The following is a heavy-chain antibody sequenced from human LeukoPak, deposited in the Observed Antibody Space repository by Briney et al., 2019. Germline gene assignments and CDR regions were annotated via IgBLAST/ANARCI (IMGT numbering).Heavy chain of an antibody. CDR1: GGSVSSGSYY. Sequence: SETLFLTCTVSGGSVSSGSYYWSWIRQPPGKGLEWIGYIYYSGSTNYNPSLKSRVTISVDTSKNQFSLKLSSVTAADTAVYYCARDLTGPGGFDYWGQGTLVTVSS. CDR3: ARDLTGPGGFDY. CDR2: IYYSGST. D-gene: IGHD1-14*01. J-gene: IGHJ4*02. V-gene: IGHV4-61*01.